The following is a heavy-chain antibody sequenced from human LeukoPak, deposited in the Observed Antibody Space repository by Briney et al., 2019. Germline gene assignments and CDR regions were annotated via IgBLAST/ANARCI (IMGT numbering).Heavy chain of an antibody. J-gene: IGHJ4*02. CDR2: INGDGSST. Sequence: GGSLRLSCAASGFTFRSYWMHWVRQAPGKGLVWDSRINGDGSSTSYEDSVKGRFTISRDNAKNTLYLQMKSLRAEDTAVYYCARDTRYGDGYKYWGQGTLVTVSS. V-gene: IGHV3-74*01. CDR3: ARDTRYGDGYKY. D-gene: IGHD5-24*01. CDR1: GFTFRSYW.